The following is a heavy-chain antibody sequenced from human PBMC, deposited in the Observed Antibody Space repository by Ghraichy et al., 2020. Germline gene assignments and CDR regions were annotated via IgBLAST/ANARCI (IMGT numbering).Heavy chain of an antibody. CDR2: INHSGST. V-gene: IGHV4-34*01. CDR3: ARGGGFTMVRGEPPYYYGMDV. CDR1: GGSFSGYY. D-gene: IGHD3-10*01. J-gene: IGHJ6*02. Sequence: SETLSLTCAVYGGSFSGYYWSWIRQPPGKGLEWIGEINHSGSTNYNPSLKSRVTISVDTSKNQFSLKLSSVTAADTAVYYCARGGGFTMVRGEPPYYYGMDVWGQGTTVTVSS.